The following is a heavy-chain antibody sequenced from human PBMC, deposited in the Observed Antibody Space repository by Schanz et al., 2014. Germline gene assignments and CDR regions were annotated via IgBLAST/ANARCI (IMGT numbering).Heavy chain of an antibody. D-gene: IGHD3-10*01. CDR1: GFAFGSYG. Sequence: EVQLLESGGGLVQPGGSLRLSCLASGFAFGSYGMTWLRQAPGKGLEWVSVIGVDGTTTYYADSVKGRFTISRDNSKNTLYLQMNSLRPEDTAVYYCAKYRGYYRVSGSYRELEYWGQGTLVTVSS. V-gene: IGHV3-23*01. CDR2: IGVDGTTT. J-gene: IGHJ4*02. CDR3: AKYRGYYRVSGSYRELEY.